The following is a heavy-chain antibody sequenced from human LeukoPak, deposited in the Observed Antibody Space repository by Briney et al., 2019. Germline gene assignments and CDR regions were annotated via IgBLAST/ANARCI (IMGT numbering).Heavy chain of an antibody. Sequence: SETLSLTCAVSGYSISSGYYWGWIRQPPGKGLEWIGSIYHSGSTYYNPSLKSRVTISVDTSKNQFSLKLSSVTAADTAVYYCARPYTGRFDYWGQGTLVTVSS. V-gene: IGHV4-38-2*01. CDR2: IYHSGST. D-gene: IGHD1-26*01. CDR1: GYSISSGYY. CDR3: ARPYTGRFDY. J-gene: IGHJ4*02.